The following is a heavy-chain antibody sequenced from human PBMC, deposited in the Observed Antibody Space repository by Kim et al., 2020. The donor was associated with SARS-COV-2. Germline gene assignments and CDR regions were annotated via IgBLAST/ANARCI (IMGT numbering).Heavy chain of an antibody. Sequence: SETLSLTCTVSGGSISSSNYYWGWIRQPPGKGLEWIGSINYSGSTYDNPSLKSRVTMSVDTSKNHFSLKLSSVTAADAAVYYCARAVVGAGYYYGMDVWGQGTTVTVSS. CDR2: INYSGST. CDR1: GGSISSSNYY. D-gene: IGHD1-26*01. CDR3: ARAVVGAGYYYGMDV. J-gene: IGHJ6*02. V-gene: IGHV4-39*07.